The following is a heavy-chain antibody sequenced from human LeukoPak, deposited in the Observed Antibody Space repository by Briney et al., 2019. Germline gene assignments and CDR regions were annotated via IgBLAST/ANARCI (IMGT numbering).Heavy chain of an antibody. CDR1: TSR. CDR3: ARDLWNFYDDSGYNRDFDS. D-gene: IGHD3-22*01. Sequence: ASVKVSCKATSRIGWVRQAPGQGLEWMGWIGTYGGDTYYAQKFQGRITVTTDTSTSTVYMELRNLRSDDTAVYYCARDLWNFYDDSGYNRDFDSWGQGTLVTVSS. CDR2: IGTYGGDT. J-gene: IGHJ5*01. V-gene: IGHV1-18*01.